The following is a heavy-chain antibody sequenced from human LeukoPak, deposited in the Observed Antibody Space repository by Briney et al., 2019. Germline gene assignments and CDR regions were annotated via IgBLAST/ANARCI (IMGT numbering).Heavy chain of an antibody. Sequence: PSETLSLTCAVSGGSLSSSNWWSWVRQPPGKGLEWIGEIYHSGSTNYNPSLKSRVTISVDKSKTQFSLKLSSVTAADTAVYYCARQVYSSGWSGAYYYYYYMDVWGKGTTVTVSS. J-gene: IGHJ6*03. CDR1: GGSLSSSNW. D-gene: IGHD6-19*01. CDR3: ARQVYSSGWSGAYYYYYYMDV. CDR2: IYHSGST. V-gene: IGHV4-4*02.